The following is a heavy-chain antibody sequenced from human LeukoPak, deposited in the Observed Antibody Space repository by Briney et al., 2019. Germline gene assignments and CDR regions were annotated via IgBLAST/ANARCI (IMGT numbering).Heavy chain of an antibody. CDR1: GFTFSGFG. CDR2: ISGSGGTT. Sequence: GGSLRLSCAASGFTFSGFGMTWVRQAPGKGLKWVSGISGSGGTTYDADSVKGRFTISRDNSKNTLYLQMNSLRAEDTAVYYCAKDYYDSSGYWNYYYMDVWGKGTTVTVSS. V-gene: IGHV3-23*01. J-gene: IGHJ6*03. CDR3: AKDYYDSSGYWNYYYMDV. D-gene: IGHD3-22*01.